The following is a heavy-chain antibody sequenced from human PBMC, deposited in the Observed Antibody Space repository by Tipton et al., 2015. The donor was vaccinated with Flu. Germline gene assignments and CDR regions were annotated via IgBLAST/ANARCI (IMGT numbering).Heavy chain of an antibody. D-gene: IGHD6-19*01. V-gene: IGHV6-1*01. CDR3: ARDSTLPGIAVAGNFDY. CDR2: TYYRSKWYN. CDR1: GDSVSSNSAA. J-gene: IGHJ4*02. Sequence: PGLVKPSQTLSLTCAISGDSVSSNSAAWNWIRQSPSRGLEWLGRTYYRSKWYNDYAVSVKSRITINPDTSKNQSSLHLNSVTPEDTAVYYCARDSTLPGIAVAGNFDYWGQGTLVTVSS.